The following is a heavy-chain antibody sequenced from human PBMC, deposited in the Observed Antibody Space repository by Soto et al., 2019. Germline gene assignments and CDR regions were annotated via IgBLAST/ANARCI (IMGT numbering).Heavy chain of an antibody. Sequence: QVQLVEPGGGVVQPGRSLRLSCAASGFTFSSYGMHWVRQAPGKGLEWVAVIWYDGSNKYYADSVKGRFTISRDNSKNTLYLQMNSLRAEDTAVYYCARAYYYDSSGYSNFDYWGQGTLVTVSS. CDR1: GFTFSSYG. V-gene: IGHV3-33*01. J-gene: IGHJ4*02. CDR3: ARAYYYDSSGYSNFDY. D-gene: IGHD3-22*01. CDR2: IWYDGSNK.